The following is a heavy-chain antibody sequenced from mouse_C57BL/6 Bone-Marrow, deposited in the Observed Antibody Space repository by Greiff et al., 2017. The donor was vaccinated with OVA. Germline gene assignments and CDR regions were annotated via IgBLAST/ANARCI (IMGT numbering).Heavy chain of an antibody. Sequence: EVMLVESGGDLVKPGGSLKLSCAASGFTFSSYGMSWVRQTPDKRLEWVATISSGGSYTYYPDSVKGRFTISRDNAKNTLYLQMSSLKSEDTAMYYCARRAYYGSSYRDYAMDYWGQGTSVTVSS. CDR3: ARRAYYGSSYRDYAMDY. V-gene: IGHV5-6*01. D-gene: IGHD1-1*01. J-gene: IGHJ4*01. CDR2: ISSGGSYT. CDR1: GFTFSSYG.